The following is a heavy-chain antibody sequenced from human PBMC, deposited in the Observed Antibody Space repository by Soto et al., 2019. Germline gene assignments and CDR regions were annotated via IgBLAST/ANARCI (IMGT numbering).Heavy chain of an antibody. D-gene: IGHD3-3*01. Sequence: SETLSLTCTVCGGSISSYYWSWIRQPPGKGLEWIGYIYYSGSTNYNPSLMSRVTISVDTSKNQFSLKLSSVTAADTAVYYCARGLTRDYDFWSGYYPNYYYYGMDVWGQGTTVIVSS. CDR3: ARGLTRDYDFWSGYYPNYYYYGMDV. CDR2: IYYSGST. CDR1: GGSISSYY. V-gene: IGHV4-59*01. J-gene: IGHJ6*02.